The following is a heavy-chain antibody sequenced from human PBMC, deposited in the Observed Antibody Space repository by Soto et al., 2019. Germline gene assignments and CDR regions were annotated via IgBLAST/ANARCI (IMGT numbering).Heavy chain of an antibody. CDR1: GGSIGSGTFY. D-gene: IGHD3-22*01. Sequence: SQTLSLTCSVAGGSIGSGTFYRSWIRLHPGEGLEWIGYIFDSGTTYYNPSLKSRVTISVDTSKNQFSLKLRSVTAADTAVYYCARDYSGYSLFDSWGQGILVTVSS. CDR2: IFDSGTT. J-gene: IGHJ4*02. CDR3: ARDYSGYSLFDS. V-gene: IGHV4-31*03.